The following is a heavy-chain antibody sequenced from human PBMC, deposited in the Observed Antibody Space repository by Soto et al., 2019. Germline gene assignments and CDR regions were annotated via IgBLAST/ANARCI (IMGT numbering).Heavy chain of an antibody. CDR2: INPYNGNT. CDR1: GYTFTSYG. CDR3: ARDAAVGLFDY. J-gene: IGHJ4*02. V-gene: IGHV1-18*01. D-gene: IGHD1-26*01. Sequence: QVQLVQSGAEVKKPGASVKVSCKASGYTFTSYGISWVRQAPGQGLEWMGWINPYNGNTKYAQKLQGRVTMTTDTTTRTAYMELRSLRSNDTAVYYCARDAAVGLFDYWGQGTLVTVSS.